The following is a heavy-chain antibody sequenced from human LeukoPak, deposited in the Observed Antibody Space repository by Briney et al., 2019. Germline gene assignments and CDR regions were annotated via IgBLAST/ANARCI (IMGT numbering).Heavy chain of an antibody. J-gene: IGHJ3*02. CDR3: ARDRIDDAFDI. CDR1: GGTFISYT. D-gene: IGHD2-15*01. V-gene: IGHV1-69*04. CDR2: IIPILGIA. Sequence: SVTVSFKASGGTFISYTISRVRQAPGQGLEWMGRIIPILGIANYAQKFQGRVTITADKSTSTAYMELSSLRSEDTAVYYCARDRIDDAFDIWGQGTMVTVSS.